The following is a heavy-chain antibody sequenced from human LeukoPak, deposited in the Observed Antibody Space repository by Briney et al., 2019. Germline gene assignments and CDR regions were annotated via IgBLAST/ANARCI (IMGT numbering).Heavy chain of an antibody. J-gene: IGHJ3*02. CDR2: FYYRGST. CDR1: GGSISSSSYY. D-gene: IGHD5-24*01. V-gene: IGHV4-39*02. Sequence: SETLSLTCTVSGGSISSSSYYWGWIRQPPGKGLELIGSFYYRGSTYYHPSLKSRLTVCVDTSTNHFSLKRSSVTDADTAVYYCARPRRDGYIDAFDIWGQGTMVTVSP. CDR3: ARPRRDGYIDAFDI.